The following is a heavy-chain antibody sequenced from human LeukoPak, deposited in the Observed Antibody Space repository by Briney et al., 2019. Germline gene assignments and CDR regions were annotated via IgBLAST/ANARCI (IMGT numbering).Heavy chain of an antibody. CDR3: SDGGY. Sequence: GGSLRLSCAASGFTFSNYAMSWVRQAPGKGLEWVGRIKSKTDGGTTDYAAPVKGRFTVSRDETRNELYLQMNSLQIEDTAVYYCSDGGYWGQGTLATVSS. CDR2: IKSKTDGGTT. D-gene: IGHD5-24*01. CDR1: GFTFSNYA. J-gene: IGHJ4*02. V-gene: IGHV3-15*01.